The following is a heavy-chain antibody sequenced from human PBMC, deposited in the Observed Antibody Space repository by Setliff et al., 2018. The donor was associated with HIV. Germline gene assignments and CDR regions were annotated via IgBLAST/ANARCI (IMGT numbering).Heavy chain of an antibody. CDR2: IHTSGST. Sequence: SETLSLTCSVSGYSISRGGYYWSWIRRPAGKGLEWIGHIHTSGSTKYNPSLKSRVTISADTSKNQFSLNLSSVTAAETAVYYCARVGYHGSGRYSFDYWGQGTLVTVSS. CDR3: ARVGYHGSGRYSFDY. D-gene: IGHD3-10*01. J-gene: IGHJ4*02. CDR1: GYSISRGGYY. V-gene: IGHV4-61*09.